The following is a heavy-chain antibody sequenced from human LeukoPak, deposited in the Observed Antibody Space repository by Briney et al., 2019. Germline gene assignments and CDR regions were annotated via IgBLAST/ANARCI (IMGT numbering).Heavy chain of an antibody. Sequence: GGSLRLSCAASGFTFSGSAMHWVRQASGKGLEWVGRIRSKANNYATAYAASVKGRFTISRDDSKNTAFLQMNSLKTEDTAVYYCTRHGKDSYMDVWGKGTTVTVSS. CDR2: IRSKANNYAT. V-gene: IGHV3-73*01. CDR3: TRHGKDSYMDV. D-gene: IGHD1-26*01. J-gene: IGHJ6*03. CDR1: GFTFSGSA.